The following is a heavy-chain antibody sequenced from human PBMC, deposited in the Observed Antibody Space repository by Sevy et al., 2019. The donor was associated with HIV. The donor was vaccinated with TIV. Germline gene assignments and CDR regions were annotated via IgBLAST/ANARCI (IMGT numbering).Heavy chain of an antibody. D-gene: IGHD3-10*01. CDR3: AGGPTALVRGHFVYYGLDV. CDR2: ISVYNGNT. CDR1: GYTFTTYG. J-gene: IGHJ6*02. Sequence: ASVKVSCKTSGYTFTTYGLTWVRQAPGQGLDWMGWISVYNGNTHYAQEYQGRVTMTTDTSTCTAYGDLSSQIAYITAVYYCAGGPTALVRGHFVYYGLDVWGQGTMVTVSS. V-gene: IGHV1-18*01.